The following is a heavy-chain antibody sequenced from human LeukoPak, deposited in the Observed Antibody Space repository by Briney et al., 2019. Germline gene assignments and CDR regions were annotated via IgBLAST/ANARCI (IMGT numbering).Heavy chain of an antibody. D-gene: IGHD6-19*01. CDR1: GFTFSSYS. CDR3: AREAVAVAGIDY. V-gene: IGHV3-21*01. J-gene: IGHJ4*02. Sequence: GGSLGLSCAASGFTFSSYSMNRVRQAPGKGLEWVSSISSSSSYIYYADSVKGRFTISRDNAKNSLYLQMNSLRAEDTAVYYCAREAVAVAGIDYWGQGTLVTVSS. CDR2: ISSSSSYI.